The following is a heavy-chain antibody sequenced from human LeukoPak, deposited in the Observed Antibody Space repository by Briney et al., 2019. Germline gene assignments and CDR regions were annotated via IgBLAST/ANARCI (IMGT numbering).Heavy chain of an antibody. D-gene: IGHD6-13*01. CDR1: GGSISSSSYY. V-gene: IGHV4-30-4*08. J-gene: IGHJ4*02. CDR2: IYYSGST. CDR3: ARARRSSSWPSFLFDY. Sequence: PSETLSLTCTVSGGSISSSSYYWGWIRQPPGKGLEWIGYIYYSGSTYYNPSLKSRVTISVDTSKNQFSLKLSSVTAADTAVYYCARARRSSSWPSFLFDYWGQGTLVTVSS.